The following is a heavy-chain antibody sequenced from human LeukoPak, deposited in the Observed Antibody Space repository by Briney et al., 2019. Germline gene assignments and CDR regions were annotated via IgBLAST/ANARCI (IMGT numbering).Heavy chain of an antibody. J-gene: IGHJ5*02. V-gene: IGHV1-2*02. CDR2: INPNSGGT. CDR1: GYTFTGYY. D-gene: IGHD2-15*01. CDR3: ARGDCSVSGCHGGNWFDP. Sequence: ASVKVSCKASGYTFTGYYINWVRQPPGQGLEWMGWINPNSGGTIYAQSFQGRVTMTRDTSSSTAHMELSRLRSDDTAVYYCARGDCSVSGCHGGNWFDPWGQGTLVTVSS.